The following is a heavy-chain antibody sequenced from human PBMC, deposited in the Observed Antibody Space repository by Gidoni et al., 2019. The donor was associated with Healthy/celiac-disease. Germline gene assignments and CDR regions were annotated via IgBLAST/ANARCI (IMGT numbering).Heavy chain of an antibody. CDR1: GYTVTSYY. D-gene: IGHD2-15*01. J-gene: IGHJ6*02. CDR2: INPSGGST. Sequence: QVQLVQSGAEVKKPGASVKVSCKAAGYTVTSYYMHWVRQAPGQGLEWMGIINPSGGSTSYAQKFQGRVTMTRDTSTSTVYMELSSLRSEDTAVYYCARGIVVADGDYYGMDVWGQGTTVTVSS. V-gene: IGHV1-46*03. CDR3: ARGIVVADGDYYGMDV.